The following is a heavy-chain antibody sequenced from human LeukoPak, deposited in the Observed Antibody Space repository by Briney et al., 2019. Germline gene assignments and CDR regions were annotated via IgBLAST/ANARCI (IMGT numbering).Heavy chain of an antibody. D-gene: IGHD3-10*01. J-gene: IGHJ4*02. CDR2: ISAQHGQT. V-gene: IGHV1-18*01. Sequence: ASVKVSCKTSGYSENFYGITWVRQVAGQGLEWMGWISAQHGQTEYAPNSQDRVTMATDTYTNTAYMELRSLRSDDTAVYYCAREAMVRGPQSGFDYWGQGTLVTVSS. CDR1: GYSENFYG. CDR3: AREAMVRGPQSGFDY.